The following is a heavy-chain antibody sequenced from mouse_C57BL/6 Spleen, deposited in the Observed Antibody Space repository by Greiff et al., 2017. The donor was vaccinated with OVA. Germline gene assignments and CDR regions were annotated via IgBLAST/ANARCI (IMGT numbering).Heavy chain of an antibody. CDR2: IRSKSNNYAT. CDR3: VSYDGPDYYAMDY. D-gene: IGHD2-3*01. J-gene: IGHJ4*01. Sequence: EVKLVESGGGLVQPKGSLKLSCAASGFSFNTYAMNWVRQAPGKGLEWVARIRSKSNNYATYYADSVKDRFTISRDDSESMLYLQMNNLKTEDTAMYYCVSYDGPDYYAMDYWGQGTSVTVSS. V-gene: IGHV10-1*01. CDR1: GFSFNTYA.